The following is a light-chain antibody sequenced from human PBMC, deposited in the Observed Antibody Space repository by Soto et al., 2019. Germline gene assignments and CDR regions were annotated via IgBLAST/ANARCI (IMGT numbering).Light chain of an antibody. CDR3: SSFTSSTTVV. J-gene: IGLJ2*01. V-gene: IGLV2-14*01. CDR2: EVS. CDR1: SSDVGRYNY. Sequence: QSALTQPASVSGSPGQSNTISCTGTSSDVGRYNYVSWYQQHPGKAPKLMIYEVSDRPSGVSNRFSGSKSGNTASLTISGLQDEDEADYCCSSFTSSTTVVFGGGTKLTVL.